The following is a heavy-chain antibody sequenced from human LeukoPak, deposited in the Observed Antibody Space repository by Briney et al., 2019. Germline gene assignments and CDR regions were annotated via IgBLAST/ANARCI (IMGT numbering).Heavy chain of an antibody. CDR2: ISSSSSYI. CDR3: AREVDTYYYDSSGYLYY. J-gene: IGHJ4*02. D-gene: IGHD3-22*01. CDR1: GFTFSTYG. Sequence: GGSLRLSCAASGFTFSTYGMSWVRQAPGKGLQWVSSISSSSSYIYYADSVKGRFTISRDNAKNSLYLQMNSLRAEDTAVYYCAREVDTYYYDSSGYLYYWGQGTLVTVSS. V-gene: IGHV3-21*01.